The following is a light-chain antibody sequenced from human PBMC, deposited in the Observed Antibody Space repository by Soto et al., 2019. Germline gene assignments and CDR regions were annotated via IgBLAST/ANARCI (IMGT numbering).Light chain of an antibody. CDR1: SSNIGGNP. CDR2: NNN. Sequence: VLTQPPSASGTPGQRVTISCSGSSSNIGGNPVNWYQQLPGTAPKLLIYNNNQRPSGVPDRFSGSKSGTSASLAISGLXSEDEADYYCAAWHDSLNGPVFGGGTKVTVL. CDR3: AAWHDSLNGPV. J-gene: IGLJ3*02. V-gene: IGLV1-44*01.